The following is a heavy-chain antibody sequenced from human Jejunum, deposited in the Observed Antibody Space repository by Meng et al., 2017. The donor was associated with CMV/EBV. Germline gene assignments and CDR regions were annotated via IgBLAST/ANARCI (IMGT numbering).Heavy chain of an antibody. CDR2: VSWDGGTT. J-gene: IGHJ6*02. V-gene: IGHV3-43D*03. Sequence: FTFDDYAMHGVRQVPGRGLEWVSLVSWDGGTTYYADSVKGRFTISRDNRKNSLHLQMNSLRVEDTAFYYCAKDIDSGDYFYGMDVWGQGTTVTVSS. CDR3: AKDIDSGDYFYGMDV. CDR1: FTFDDYA.